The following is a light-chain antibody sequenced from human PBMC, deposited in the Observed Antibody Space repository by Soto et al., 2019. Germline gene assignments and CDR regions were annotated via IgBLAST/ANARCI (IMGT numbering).Light chain of an antibody. CDR1: QSVNSN. CDR2: GAS. V-gene: IGKV3D-15*01. Sequence: EIVMTQSPATLSVSPGARATLSCRASQSVNSNLAWYQQKPGQAPRLLIYGASTRATGLPARFSGSGPGTEFTLTISSLQSQDFAAYYCHQYNHWPFTFGQGTRLEIK. CDR3: HQYNHWPFT. J-gene: IGKJ5*01.